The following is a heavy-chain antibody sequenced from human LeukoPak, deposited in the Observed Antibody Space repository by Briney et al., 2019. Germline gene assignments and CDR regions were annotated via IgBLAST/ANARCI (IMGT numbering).Heavy chain of an antibody. J-gene: IGHJ1*01. CDR3: ARHKAAAGRSAYFQH. CDR1: GGSISSSSYY. Sequence: SETLSLTCTVSGGSISSSSYYWGWIRQPPGKGLEWIGSIYYSGSTYYNPSLKSRVTISVDTSKNQLSLKLSSVTAADTAVYYCARHKAAAGRSAYFQHWGQGTLVTVSS. V-gene: IGHV4-39*01. D-gene: IGHD6-13*01. CDR2: IYYSGST.